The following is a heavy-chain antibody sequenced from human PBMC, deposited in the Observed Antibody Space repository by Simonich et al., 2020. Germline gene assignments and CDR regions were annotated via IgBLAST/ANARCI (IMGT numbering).Heavy chain of an antibody. CDR1: GYTFTGYY. D-gene: IGHD7-27*01. J-gene: IGHJ6*03. V-gene: IGHV1-2*02. CDR3: ARGALTGDYYYMDV. CDR2: IKPNSGGT. Sequence: QVQLVQSGAEVKKPGASVKVSCKASGYTFTGYYMHWVRQAPGQGLEGMGWIKPNSGGTNYEQKFQGRVTMTRDTSISTAYMELSRLRSDDTAVYYCARGALTGDYYYMDVWGKGTTVTVSS.